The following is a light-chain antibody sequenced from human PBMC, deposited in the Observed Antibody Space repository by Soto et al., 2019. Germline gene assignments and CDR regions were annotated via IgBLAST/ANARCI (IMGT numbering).Light chain of an antibody. J-gene: IGLJ1*01. CDR3: ISYTVSRSYV. V-gene: IGLV2-14*01. CDR2: SVS. Sequence: QSALTQPASVSGSPGQSITISCSGTSSDIGTYDHVAWSQQFPGKTPKLVIYSVSDRPSGVSYRFSGSKSGNTASLTISGLQADDEADYYCISYTVSRSYVFGTGTKVTVL. CDR1: SSDIGTYDH.